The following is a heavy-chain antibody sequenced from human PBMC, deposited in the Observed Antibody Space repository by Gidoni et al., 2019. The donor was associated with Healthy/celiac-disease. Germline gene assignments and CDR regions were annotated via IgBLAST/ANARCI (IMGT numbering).Heavy chain of an antibody. CDR3: ARATDWVAAAGVNYGMDV. J-gene: IGHJ6*02. CDR1: GYSFTSYW. D-gene: IGHD6-13*01. V-gene: IGHV5-10-1*03. Sequence: EVQLVQSGAEVKKPGESLRISCKGSGYSFTSYWISWVRQMPGKGLEWMGRIDPSDSYTNYSPSFQGHVTISADKSISTAYLQWSSLKASDTAMYYCARATDWVAAAGVNYGMDVWGQGTTVTVSS. CDR2: IDPSDSYT.